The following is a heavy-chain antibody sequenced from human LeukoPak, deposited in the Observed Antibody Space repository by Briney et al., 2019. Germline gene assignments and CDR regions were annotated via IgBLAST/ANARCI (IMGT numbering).Heavy chain of an antibody. V-gene: IGHV1-8*01. J-gene: IGHJ4*02. CDR3: ARVRRYYYDSSGYSKNYFDY. CDR1: GYTFTIYD. Sequence: ASVKVSFKASGYTFTIYDINWVRQATGQGLEWMGWMNPNSGNTGYAQKFQGRVTMTRNTSISTAYMELSSLRSEDTAVYYCARVRRYYYDSSGYSKNYFDYWGQGTLVTVSS. D-gene: IGHD3-22*01. CDR2: MNPNSGNT.